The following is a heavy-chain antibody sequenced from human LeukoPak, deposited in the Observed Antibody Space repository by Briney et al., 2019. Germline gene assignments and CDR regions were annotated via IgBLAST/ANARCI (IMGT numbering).Heavy chain of an antibody. Sequence: SETLSLTCTVSGDSITSRTSCWSWIRQSPTNGLQWVTCMYHTGGTFYSPSLGSRVVISLDASKNQFSLKLNSVTAADTAVYYCARHVAVAAKYDYWGQGIPVIVSS. CDR1: GDSITSRTSC. D-gene: IGHD6-19*01. V-gene: IGHV4-39*01. J-gene: IGHJ4*02. CDR3: ARHVAVAAKYDY. CDR2: MYHTGGT.